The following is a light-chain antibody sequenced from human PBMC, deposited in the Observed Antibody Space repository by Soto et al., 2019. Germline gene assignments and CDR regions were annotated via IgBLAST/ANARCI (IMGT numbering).Light chain of an antibody. V-gene: IGKV1-13*02. Sequence: AIQSTQSPSSLSASLGDRVTITCRSSQGITSAIAWYRQRPGMAPELLIYDVSTLASGVTSRFSGSGSGTDFTLTISALQPEDFATYYCQQFSTYPLTFGGGTKVDIK. CDR2: DVS. CDR3: QQFSTYPLT. J-gene: IGKJ4*01. CDR1: QGITSA.